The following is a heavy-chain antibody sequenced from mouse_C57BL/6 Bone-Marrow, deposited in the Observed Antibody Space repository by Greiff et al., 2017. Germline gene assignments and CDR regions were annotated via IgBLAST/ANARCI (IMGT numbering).Heavy chain of an antibody. CDR1: GYTFTSYW. V-gene: IGHV1-59*01. CDR2: IDPSDSYT. J-gene: IGHJ4*01. D-gene: IGHD1-1*01. Sequence: QVQLQQPGAELVRPGTSVKLSCKASGYTFTSYWMHWVKQRPGQGLEWIGVIDPSDSYTNYNQKFKGKATLTVDTSSRTAYMQLSSLTSEDSAVYYCASYYGSSPCYAMDYWGQGTSVTVSS. CDR3: ASYYGSSPCYAMDY.